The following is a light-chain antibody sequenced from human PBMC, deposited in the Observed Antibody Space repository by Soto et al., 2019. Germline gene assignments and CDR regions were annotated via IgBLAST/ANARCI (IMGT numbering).Light chain of an antibody. Sequence: QSALTQPRSVSGSPGQSVTISCTGTSSDVGGYNYVSWYQQHPGKAPKLMIYDVSKRPSGVPDRFSGSKSGNTASLTISGLQAEDEADYYCCSYAGSYTFEVFRTGTKLTVL. V-gene: IGLV2-11*01. CDR3: CSYAGSYTFEV. J-gene: IGLJ1*01. CDR2: DVS. CDR1: SSDVGGYNY.